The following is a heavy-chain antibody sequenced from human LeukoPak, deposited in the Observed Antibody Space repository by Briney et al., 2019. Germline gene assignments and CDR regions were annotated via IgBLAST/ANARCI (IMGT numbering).Heavy chain of an antibody. CDR2: IYHSGST. J-gene: IGHJ3*02. Sequence: PSETLSLTCTVSGYSISSGYYWGWIRQPPGKGLEWIGSIYHSGSTYYNPSLKSRVTISVDTSKNQFSLKLSSVTAADTAVYYCARVSYDSSGYYYNFDAFDIWGQGTMVTVSS. CDR1: GYSISSGYY. CDR3: ARVSYDSSGYYYNFDAFDI. V-gene: IGHV4-38-2*02. D-gene: IGHD3-22*01.